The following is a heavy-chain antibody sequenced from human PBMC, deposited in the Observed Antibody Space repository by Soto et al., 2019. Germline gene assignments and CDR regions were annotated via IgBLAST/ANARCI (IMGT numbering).Heavy chain of an antibody. CDR2: VDPNGGGS. J-gene: IGHJ4*02. Sequence: QGQLLQSGAEVKKPGASVKVSCKTSGYSFTDYKLHWVRQAPGQGLEWMGWVDPNGGGSNSAQKFQGAVTMTWDTSITTAYLDLTILTTNDTATYFCATWVDYGDFEGFDFWGQGTLVTVSS. V-gene: IGHV1-2*02. CDR1: GYSFTDYK. CDR3: ATWVDYGDFEGFDF. D-gene: IGHD4-17*01.